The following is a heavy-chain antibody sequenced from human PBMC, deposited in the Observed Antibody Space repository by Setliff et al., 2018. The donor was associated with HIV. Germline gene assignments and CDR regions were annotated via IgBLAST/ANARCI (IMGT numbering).Heavy chain of an antibody. CDR3: VQGEEHGYTYEYSPPGRH. V-gene: IGHV3-74*01. CDR2: MSGDGSRT. J-gene: IGHJ4*02. CDR1: GFTFSSFW. D-gene: IGHD5-18*01. Sequence: ETLSLSCAASGFTFSSFWMHWVRQAPGKGLVWVSRMSGDGSRTYYADSVKGRFTLSRDNAKNTLYLRMNSLRAEDTAVYYCVQGEEHGYTYEYSPPGRHWGQGTPVTSPQ.